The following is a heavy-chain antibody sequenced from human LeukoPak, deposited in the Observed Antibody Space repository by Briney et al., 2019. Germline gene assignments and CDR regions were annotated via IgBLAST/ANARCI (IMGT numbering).Heavy chain of an antibody. D-gene: IGHD3-22*01. CDR2: IYYSGST. CDR1: GGSISSYY. J-gene: IGHJ3*02. V-gene: IGHV4-59*01. CDR3: ARAPYYYDSSGYGAFDI. Sequence: PSETLSLTCTVSGGSISSYYWSWIRQPPGKGLEWIGYIYYSGSTNYNPSLKSRVTISVDTSKNQFSLKLSSVTAADTAVHYCARAPYYYDSSGYGAFDIWGQGTMVTVSS.